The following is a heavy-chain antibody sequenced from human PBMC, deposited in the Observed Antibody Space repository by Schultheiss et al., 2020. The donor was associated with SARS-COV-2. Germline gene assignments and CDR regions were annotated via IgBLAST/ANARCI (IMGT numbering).Heavy chain of an antibody. V-gene: IGHV1-2*02. CDR2: INPNSGGT. J-gene: IGHJ1*01. CDR1: GYTFTGYY. Sequence: ASVKVSCKASGYTFTGYYMHWVRQAPGQGLEWMGWINPNSGGTNYAQKFQGRVTMTTDTSTSTAYMELRSLRSDDTAVYYCARADHHDYGGFQHWGQGTLVTVSS. CDR3: ARADHHDYGGFQH. D-gene: IGHD4-23*01.